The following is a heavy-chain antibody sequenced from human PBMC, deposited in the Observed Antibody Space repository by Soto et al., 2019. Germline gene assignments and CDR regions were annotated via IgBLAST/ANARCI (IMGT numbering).Heavy chain of an antibody. CDR1: GFTVSSNY. CDR3: ARGGSASGGYYYYVMDV. J-gene: IGHJ6*02. V-gene: IGHV3-66*01. D-gene: IGHD3-16*01. CDR2: IYSGGTT. Sequence: EVQLVESGGGLVQPGGSLRLSCTASGFTVSSNYMSWVRQAPGKGLEWVSVIYSGGTTYYADSVKGRFTISRDNSKNTLYRQMNSLRAEDTAVYYCARGGSASGGYYYYVMDVWGQGTTVTVSS.